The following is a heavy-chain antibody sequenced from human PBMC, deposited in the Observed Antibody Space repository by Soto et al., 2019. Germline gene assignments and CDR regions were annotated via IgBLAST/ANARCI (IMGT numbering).Heavy chain of an antibody. D-gene: IGHD3-10*01. Sequence: GGSLRLSCAASGFTVSSNYMSWVRQAPGKGLEWVSVIYSGGSTYYADSVKGRFTISRDNSKNTLYLQMNSLRAEDTAVYYCASWLYYGSGSYGPFDPWGQGTLVTVSS. CDR2: IYSGGST. V-gene: IGHV3-53*01. CDR3: ASWLYYGSGSYGPFDP. J-gene: IGHJ5*02. CDR1: GFTVSSNY.